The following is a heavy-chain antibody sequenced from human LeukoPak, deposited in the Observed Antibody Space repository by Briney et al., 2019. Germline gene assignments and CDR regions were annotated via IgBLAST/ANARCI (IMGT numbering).Heavy chain of an antibody. CDR2: IYPGGSDI. D-gene: IGHD3-10*01. V-gene: IGHV5-51*01. CDR1: GHRFTNYW. Sequence: GESLKISCKTSGHRFTNYWIGWVRQMPGKGLEWMGIIYPGGSDIRYSPSFQGQVTISADKSISTAYLQWSSLKASDTAMYYCARQQPGPGVDYWGQGTLVTVSS. J-gene: IGHJ4*02. CDR3: ARQQPGPGVDY.